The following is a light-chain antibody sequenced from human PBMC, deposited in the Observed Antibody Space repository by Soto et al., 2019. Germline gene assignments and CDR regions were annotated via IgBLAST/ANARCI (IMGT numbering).Light chain of an antibody. CDR3: AAWDDSLSAPWV. V-gene: IGLV1-47*01. Sequence: QSVLTQQPSASGTPGQRVTISCSGSSSNIGSNYVYWYQQLPGTAPKLLIYRNNQRPSGVPDRFSGSKSGTSASLAISGLRSEDEADYYCAAWDDSLSAPWVFGGGTKLTVL. J-gene: IGLJ3*02. CDR1: SSNIGSNY. CDR2: RNN.